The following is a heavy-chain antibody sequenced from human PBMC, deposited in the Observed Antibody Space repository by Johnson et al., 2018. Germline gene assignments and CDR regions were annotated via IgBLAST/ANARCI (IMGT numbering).Heavy chain of an antibody. CDR1: GGTFSNYP. Sequence: VQLVESGAAVKKPGSSVKLSCKASGGTFSNYPFTWVRQAPGQGLEWMGGIIPMFGTANYAQKFQGRVTLTADASTRTAYMELTSLRSDDTAVYFCARGSGTFMVNDAFDFWGQGTMVTVSS. V-gene: IGHV1-69*01. CDR2: IIPMFGTA. J-gene: IGHJ3*01. CDR3: ARGSGTFMVNDAFDF. D-gene: IGHD3-10*01.